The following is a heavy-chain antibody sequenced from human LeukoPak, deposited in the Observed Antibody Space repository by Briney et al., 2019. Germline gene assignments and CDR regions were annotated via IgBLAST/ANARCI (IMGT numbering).Heavy chain of an antibody. D-gene: IGHD3-10*01. CDR2: MNPNSGNT. CDR3: ARGRSRYLWFGELLEGDNWFDP. V-gene: IGHV1-8*01. Sequence: ASVKVSCKASGYTFTSYDINWVRQAPGQGLEWMVWMNPNSGNTGYAQKFQGRVTMTRNTSISTAYMELSSLRSEDTAVYYCARGRSRYLWFGELLEGDNWFDPWGQGTLVTVSS. J-gene: IGHJ5*02. CDR1: GYTFTSYD.